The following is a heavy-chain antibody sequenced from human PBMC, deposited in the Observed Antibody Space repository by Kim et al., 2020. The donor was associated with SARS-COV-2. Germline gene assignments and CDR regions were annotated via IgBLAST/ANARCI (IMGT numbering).Heavy chain of an antibody. J-gene: IGHJ6*02. CDR2: IYHSGST. CDR1: GGSISSSNW. CDR3: ARITYYDILTGSLLGYYGMDV. D-gene: IGHD3-9*01. V-gene: IGHV4-4*02. Sequence: SETLSLTCAVSGGSISSSNWWSWVRQPPGKGLEWIGEIYHSGSTNYNPSLKSRVTISVDKSKNQFSLKLSSVTAADTAVYYCARITYYDILTGSLLGYYGMDVWGQGTTVTVSS.